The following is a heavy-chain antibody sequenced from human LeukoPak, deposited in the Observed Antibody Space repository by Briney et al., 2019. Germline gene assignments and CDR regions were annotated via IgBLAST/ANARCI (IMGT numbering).Heavy chain of an antibody. CDR2: ISQDVSHK. D-gene: IGHD1/OR15-1a*01. CDR1: GFTFSSYW. CDR3: ARVGYNGWNIEN. Sequence: GGSLRLSCAASGFTFSSYWMSWVRQAPGKGLQSVAYISQDVSHKYYVDSVKGRFTISRDNAKNSLHLEMNSLRAEDTALYYSARVGYNGWNIENWGQGTLVTVSS. V-gene: IGHV3-7*01. J-gene: IGHJ4*02.